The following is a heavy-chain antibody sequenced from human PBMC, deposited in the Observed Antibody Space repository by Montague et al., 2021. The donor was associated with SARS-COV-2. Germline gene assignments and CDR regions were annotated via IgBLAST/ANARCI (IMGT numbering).Heavy chain of an antibody. CDR2: IYYSEST. J-gene: IGHJ3*02. Sequence: SETLSLTCTVSGGSISSSSYYWGWIRQPPGKGLEWIGSIYYSESTYSNPSLKSRVTISVDTSKNQFSLKLSSETAADTAVYSCARFPTSYYYDSKAAPATPDAFDIWGQGTMVTVSS. D-gene: IGHD3-22*01. V-gene: IGHV4-39*01. CDR3: ARFPTSYYYDSKAAPATPDAFDI. CDR1: GGSISSSSYY.